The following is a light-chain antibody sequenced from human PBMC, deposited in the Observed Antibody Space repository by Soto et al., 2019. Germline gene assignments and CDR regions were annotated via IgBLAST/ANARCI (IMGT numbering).Light chain of an antibody. CDR1: SGSVSTNYY. CDR3: VLYMGSGFWV. CDR2: STN. V-gene: IGLV8-61*01. J-gene: IGLJ3*02. Sequence: QTVVTQEPSFSVSPGGTVTLTCGLSSGSVSTNYYPSWYQQTPGQAPRTLIYSTNTRSSGVPDRFSGSILGNKAALTITGAQADDESDYCCVLYMGSGFWVFGGGTKLTVL.